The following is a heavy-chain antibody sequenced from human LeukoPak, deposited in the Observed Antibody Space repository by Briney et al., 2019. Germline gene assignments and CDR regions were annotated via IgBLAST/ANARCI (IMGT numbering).Heavy chain of an antibody. CDR1: GYNFTSYW. CDR3: ARSSHYYYGSGPLHAYYFDY. D-gene: IGHD3-10*01. V-gene: IGHV5-51*01. Sequence: GESLKISCKGSGYNFTSYWIGWVRQMPGKGLEWMGIIYPGDSDTRHSPSFQGQVTISTDNSISTAYLQWSSLKASDTAMYYCARSSHYYYGSGPLHAYYFDYWGQGTLVTVSS. CDR2: IYPGDSDT. J-gene: IGHJ4*02.